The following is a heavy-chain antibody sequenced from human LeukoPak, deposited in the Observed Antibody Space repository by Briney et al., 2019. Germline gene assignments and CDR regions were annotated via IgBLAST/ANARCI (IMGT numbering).Heavy chain of an antibody. CDR2: IKQDGSEK. D-gene: IGHD3-22*01. J-gene: IGHJ4*02. CDR1: GFTFRSYW. CDR3: ARDIDSTDY. V-gene: IGHV3-7*01. Sequence: LGGSLRLSCAASGFTFRSYWMSWVRQAPGKGLEWVANIKQDGSEKYYVDSVKGRFTISRDNAKNSLYLQMSSLRAEDTAVYYCARDIDSTDYWGQGTLVTVSS.